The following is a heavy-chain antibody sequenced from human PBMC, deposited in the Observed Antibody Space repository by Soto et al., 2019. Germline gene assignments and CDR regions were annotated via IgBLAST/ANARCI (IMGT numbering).Heavy chain of an antibody. CDR2: ISYDGSNK. V-gene: IGHV3-30-3*01. CDR3: AREGGGDWNAFDI. Sequence: QVQLVESGGGVVQPGRSLRLSCAASGFTFSSYAMHWVRQAPGKGLEWVAVISYDGSNKYYADSVKGRFTISRDNSKNTLYLQMNSLRAEDTAVYYCAREGGGDWNAFDIWGQGTMVTVSS. CDR1: GFTFSSYA. J-gene: IGHJ3*02. D-gene: IGHD1-1*01.